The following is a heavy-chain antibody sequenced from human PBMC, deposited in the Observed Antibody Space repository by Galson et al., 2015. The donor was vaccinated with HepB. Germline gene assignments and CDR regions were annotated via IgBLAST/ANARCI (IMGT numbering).Heavy chain of an antibody. CDR2: ISSSSSSYI. CDR3: ARDDGDSSGYYPPAVDY. V-gene: IGHV3-21*01. Sequence: SLRLSCAASGFTFSSYSMNWVRQAPGKGLEWVSSISSSSSSYIYYADSVKGRFTISRDNAKNSLYLQMNSLRAEDTAVYYCARDDGDSSGYYPPAVDYWGQGTLVTVSS. D-gene: IGHD3-22*01. J-gene: IGHJ4*02. CDR1: GFTFSSYS.